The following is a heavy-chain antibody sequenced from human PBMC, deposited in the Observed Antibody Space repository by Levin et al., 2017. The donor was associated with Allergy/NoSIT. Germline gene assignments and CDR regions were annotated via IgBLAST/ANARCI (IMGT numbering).Heavy chain of an antibody. J-gene: IGHJ6*02. Sequence: GESLKISCKASGYAFTTYDINWVRQATGQGLEWMGWMNPNSGNTGYAQKFQGRVTMTRNTSISTAYMELSGLKSEDTAVYYCAYREDRRGGLDVWGQGTTVTVSS. CDR3: AYREDRRGGLDV. V-gene: IGHV1-8*01. D-gene: IGHD2-15*01. CDR1: GYAFTTYD. CDR2: MNPNSGNT.